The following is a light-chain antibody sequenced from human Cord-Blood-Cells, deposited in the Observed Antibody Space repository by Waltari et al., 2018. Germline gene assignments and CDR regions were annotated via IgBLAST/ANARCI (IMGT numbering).Light chain of an antibody. CDR1: SSDVGGYHY. CDR3: CSYAGSYTLV. CDR2: DVS. J-gene: IGLJ2*01. V-gene: IGLV2-11*01. Sequence: QSALTQPRSVSGSPGQSVTIPRTGTSSDVGGYHYVSWYQQHPGKAPKLMIYDVSKRPSGVPDRFSGSKSGNTASLTISGLQAEDEADYYCCSYAGSYTLVFGGGTKLTVL.